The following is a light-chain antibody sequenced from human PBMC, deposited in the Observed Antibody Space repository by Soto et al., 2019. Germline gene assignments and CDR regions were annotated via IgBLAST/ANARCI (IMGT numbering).Light chain of an antibody. Sequence: EIVMTQSPATLSVSPGERVTFSCRASQSVGVNLAWYRHKPGQAPRLLVSYASAGASGIPGRFSGSGSGTEFTLTIDSLQAEDFAVYYCHQFHTWPVTFGGGTKVDIK. V-gene: IGKV3-15*01. CDR3: HQFHTWPVT. J-gene: IGKJ4*01. CDR1: QSVGVN. CDR2: YAS.